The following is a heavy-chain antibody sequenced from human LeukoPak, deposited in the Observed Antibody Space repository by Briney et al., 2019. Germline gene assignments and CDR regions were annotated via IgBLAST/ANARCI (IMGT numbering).Heavy chain of an antibody. J-gene: IGHJ6*02. CDR3: ARDGSIRGYYYGMDV. CDR2: IYLSGST. Sequence: PSETLSLTCAVSGGSISSGGYSWSWIRQPPGKGLEWIGYIYLSGSTYYNPSLKSRVTISVDRSKNQFSLKLSSVTAADTAVYYCARDGSIRGYYYGMDVWGQGTTVTVPS. CDR1: GGSISSGGYS. V-gene: IGHV4-30-2*01. D-gene: IGHD1-26*01.